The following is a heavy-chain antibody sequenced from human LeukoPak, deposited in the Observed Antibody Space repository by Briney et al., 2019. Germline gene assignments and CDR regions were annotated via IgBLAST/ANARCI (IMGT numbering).Heavy chain of an antibody. CDR3: AKENWVSNDDAVL. CDR1: GFTFGSYA. J-gene: IGHJ4*02. Sequence: GGSRRLASAAEGFTFGSYAMSRDHEAPARVLEWVLSRRGNGDTCYADSVKGRFTLSRDDFRNKVYIQLDNLRVEDTAVYYCAKENWVSNDDAVLWCQGTVVIVSS. CDR2: RRGNGDT. V-gene: IGHV3-23*01. D-gene: IGHD1-1*01.